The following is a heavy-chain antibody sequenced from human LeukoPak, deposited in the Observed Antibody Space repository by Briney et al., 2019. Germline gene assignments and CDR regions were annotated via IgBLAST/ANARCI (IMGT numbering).Heavy chain of an antibody. CDR1: GFTFSNYA. CDR2: ISGSGGST. Sequence: GGSLRLSCAASGFTFSNYAMSWVRQAPGKGLEWVSAISGSGGSTDYADSVKGRFTISRDNSKNTLYLQMNSLRAEDTAVYYCAKDPVGNYYYGMYVWGQGTTVTVSS. CDR3: AKDPVGNYYYGMYV. V-gene: IGHV3-23*01. J-gene: IGHJ6*02. D-gene: IGHD1-26*01.